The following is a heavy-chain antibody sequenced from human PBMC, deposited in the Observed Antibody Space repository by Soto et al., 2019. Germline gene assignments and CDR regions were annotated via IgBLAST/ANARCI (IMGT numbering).Heavy chain of an antibody. J-gene: IGHJ6*02. CDR1: GYIFAGYY. CDR2: INPNSGGT. Sequence: VKVSCKASGYIFAGYYMHWVRQAPGQGLEWMGWINPNSGGTNYAQKFQGRVTITADESTSTAYMELSSLRSEDTAGYYCASFSRPQRKAAFGTGNVWAQGTTVPVSS. D-gene: IGHD2-8*02. CDR3: ASFSRPQRKAAFGTGNV. V-gene: IGHV1-2*02.